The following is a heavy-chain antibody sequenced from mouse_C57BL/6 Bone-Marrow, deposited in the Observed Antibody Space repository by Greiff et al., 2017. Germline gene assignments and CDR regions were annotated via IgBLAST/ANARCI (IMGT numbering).Heavy chain of an antibody. V-gene: IGHV1-82*01. CDR1: GYAFSSSW. D-gene: IGHD3-2*02. CDR2: IYPGDGDT. CDR3: ARFDSSGFPDY. Sequence: QVQLQQSGPELVKPGASVKISCKASGYAFSSSWMNWVKQRPGKGLEWIGRIYPGDGDTNYNGKFKGKATLTADKSSSTAYMQLSSLTSEDSAVYFCARFDSSGFPDYGGQGTTLTVSS. J-gene: IGHJ2*01.